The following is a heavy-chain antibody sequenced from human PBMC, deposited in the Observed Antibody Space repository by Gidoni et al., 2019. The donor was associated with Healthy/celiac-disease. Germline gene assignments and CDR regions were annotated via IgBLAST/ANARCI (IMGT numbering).Heavy chain of an antibody. CDR1: GGSISSGRYF. Sequence: QLQLKESGPGLVKPSETLSLTCPASGGSISSGRYFWAWIRQPPGKGLEWIASVGYSGDPYYNPFLKSRVTISVDTSKNQFSVKLRSVTAADTALYYCVRLVGSTGNFDSWGQGTLVTVSS. CDR2: VGYSGDP. D-gene: IGHD1-26*01. CDR3: VRLVGSTGNFDS. V-gene: IGHV4-39*01. J-gene: IGHJ4*02.